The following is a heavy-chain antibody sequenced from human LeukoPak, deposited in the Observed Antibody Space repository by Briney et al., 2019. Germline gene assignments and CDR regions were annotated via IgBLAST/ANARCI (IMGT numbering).Heavy chain of an antibody. CDR1: GFTLSSYR. CDR3: AKETGYSSGRFDY. J-gene: IGHJ4*02. Sequence: GGSLRLSCAASGFTLSSYRMNWVRQAPGKGLEWVSAISGSGGSTYYADSVKGRFTISRDNSKNTLYVQMNSLRAEDTAVYYCAKETGYSSGRFDYWGQGTLVTVSS. D-gene: IGHD6-19*01. CDR2: ISGSGGST. V-gene: IGHV3-23*01.